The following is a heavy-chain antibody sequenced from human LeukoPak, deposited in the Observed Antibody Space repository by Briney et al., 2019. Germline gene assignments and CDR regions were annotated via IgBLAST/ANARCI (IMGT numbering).Heavy chain of an antibody. V-gene: IGHV3-30*03. D-gene: IGHD3-10*01. CDR2: ISYDGSNK. CDR1: GFTFSSYG. Sequence: GGSLRLSCAASGFTFSSYGMHWVRQAPGKGLEWVAVISYDGSNKYYADSVKGRFTISRDNSKNTLYLQMNSLRAEDTAVYYCARRNYYGSGSLGRPFDYWGQGTLVTVSS. CDR3: ARRNYYGSGSLGRPFDY. J-gene: IGHJ4*02.